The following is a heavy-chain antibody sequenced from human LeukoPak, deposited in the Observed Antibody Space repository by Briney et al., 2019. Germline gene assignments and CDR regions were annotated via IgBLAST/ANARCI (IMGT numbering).Heavy chain of an antibody. CDR2: ISSSGSTI. Sequence: GGSLRLSCAGSGFTFSTYSMNWVRQAPGKGLEWVSYISSSGSTIYYADSVKGRFTISRDNAKNSLYLQMNSLRAEDTAVYYCAELGITMIGGVWGKGTTVTISS. V-gene: IGHV3-48*04. CDR1: GFTFSTYS. J-gene: IGHJ6*04. D-gene: IGHD3-10*02. CDR3: AELGITMIGGV.